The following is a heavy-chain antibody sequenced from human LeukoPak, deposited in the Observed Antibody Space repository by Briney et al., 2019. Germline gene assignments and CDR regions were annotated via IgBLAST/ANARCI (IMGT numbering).Heavy chain of an antibody. CDR3: AKDYDYVWGSYRQGSYFDY. D-gene: IGHD3-16*02. J-gene: IGHJ4*02. V-gene: IGHV3-23*01. CDR1: GFTFSSYA. CDR2: ISGSGGST. Sequence: GGSLRLSCVASGFTFSSYAMSWVRQAPGKGLEWVSAISGSGGSTCYVDSVKGRFTISRDNSKNTLYLQMNSLRAEDTAVYYCAKDYDYVWGSYRQGSYFDYWGQGTLVTVSS.